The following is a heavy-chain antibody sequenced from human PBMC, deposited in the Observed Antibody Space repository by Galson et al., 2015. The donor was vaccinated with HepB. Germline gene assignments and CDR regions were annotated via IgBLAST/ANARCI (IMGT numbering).Heavy chain of an antibody. J-gene: IGHJ5*02. Sequence: PALVKPTQTLTLTSTFSGFSLSTSGMCVSWIRQPPGKALEWLALIDWDDDKYYSTSLKTRLTISKDTSKNQVVLTMTNMDPVDTATYYCARGIVVVPAAHQPPNNWFDPWGQGILVTVSS. V-gene: IGHV2-70*01. CDR3: ARGIVVVPAAHQPPNNWFDP. D-gene: IGHD2-2*01. CDR1: GFSLSTSGMC. CDR2: IDWDDDK.